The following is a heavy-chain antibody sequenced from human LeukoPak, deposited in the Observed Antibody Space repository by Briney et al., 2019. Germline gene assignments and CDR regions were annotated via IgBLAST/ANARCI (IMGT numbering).Heavy chain of an antibody. CDR2: IYYSGST. V-gene: IGHV4-59*01. CDR1: GGSISSYY. D-gene: IGHD1-1*01. CDR3: ARVKLERRHDAFDI. Sequence: SETLSLTCTVSGGSISSYYWSWIRQPPGKGLEGIGYIYYSGSTNYNPSLKSRVTISVDTSKNQFSLKLSSVTAADTAVYYCARVKLERRHDAFDIWGQGTMVTVSS. J-gene: IGHJ3*02.